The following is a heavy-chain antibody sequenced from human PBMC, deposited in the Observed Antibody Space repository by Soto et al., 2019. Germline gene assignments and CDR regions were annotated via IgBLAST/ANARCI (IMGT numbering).Heavy chain of an antibody. J-gene: IGHJ6*02. CDR3: VRDRSDYRANSYYDGMDV. CDR2: IYYNRTT. V-gene: IGHV4-30-4*01. CDR1: GGSISSGEYY. D-gene: IGHD4-17*01. Sequence: QVQLQGSGPGLLKPSQTLSLTCTVSGGSISSGEYYWSWVRQPPGKGLEWIGHIYYNRTTYYNPSLKSRVTISVDTSKSPFSLKLSSVTVADSAVYYCVRDRSDYRANSYYDGMDVWGQGTTVTVS.